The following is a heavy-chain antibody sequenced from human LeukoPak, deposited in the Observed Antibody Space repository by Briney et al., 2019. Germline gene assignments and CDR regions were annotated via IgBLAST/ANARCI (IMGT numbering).Heavy chain of an antibody. D-gene: IGHD6-19*01. Sequence: ASVKVSCKASGYTFTSYGFSWVRQAPGQGLEWMGWISAFNTNTKYAQNLQGRVTMTTDTSTSTAYMELRSLRSDDTAMYYCVRVAVTPGTGIDYWGQGTLVTVSS. CDR3: VRVAVTPGTGIDY. V-gene: IGHV1-18*01. CDR1: GYTFTSYG. J-gene: IGHJ4*02. CDR2: ISAFNTNT.